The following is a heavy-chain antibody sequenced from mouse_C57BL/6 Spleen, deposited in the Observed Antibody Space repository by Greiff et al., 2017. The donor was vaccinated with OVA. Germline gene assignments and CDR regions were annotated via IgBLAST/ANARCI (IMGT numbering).Heavy chain of an antibody. CDR1: GYTFTSYW. D-gene: IGHD1-1*01. CDR3: TSPYYGSSYLFAY. Sequence: EVKLVESGTVLARPGASVKMSCKTSGYTFTSYWMHWVKQRPGQGLEWIGAIYPGNSDTSYNQKFKGKAKLTAVTSASTAYMELSSLTNEDSAVYYCTSPYYGSSYLFAYWGQGTLVTVSA. V-gene: IGHV1-5*01. J-gene: IGHJ3*01. CDR2: IYPGNSDT.